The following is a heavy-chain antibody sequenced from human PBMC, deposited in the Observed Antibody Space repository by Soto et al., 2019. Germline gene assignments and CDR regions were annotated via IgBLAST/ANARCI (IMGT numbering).Heavy chain of an antibody. D-gene: IGHD3-16*02. CDR1: GFTFSADA. J-gene: IGHJ4*02. Sequence: EVQLLESGGGLVQPGGSLRLSCAASGFTFSADAVSWVRQAPGKGLEWVSAISGGGGDTFYADSVKGRFTISRDNSKNTLYLQMNSLRGEDTAVYYCARPGHYEYIWGSYLDYWGQGTLVTVSS. CDR3: ARPGHYEYIWGSYLDY. V-gene: IGHV3-23*01. CDR2: ISGGGGDT.